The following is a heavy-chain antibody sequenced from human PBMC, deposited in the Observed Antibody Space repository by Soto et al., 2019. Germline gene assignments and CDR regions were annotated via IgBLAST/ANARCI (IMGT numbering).Heavy chain of an antibody. CDR2: IHHSGST. CDR3: ARGKRGSSWYGGEEKYYYYGMDV. Sequence: PSETLSLTCTAYGESFNGYYWSWIRQPPGKGLEWIGEIHHSGSTNYNPSLKSRVTFSIDTSKRQFSLKVRSVTAADTAVYYCARGKRGSSWYGGEEKYYYYGMDVWGQGTPVTVSS. CDR1: GESFNGYY. J-gene: IGHJ6*02. D-gene: IGHD6-13*01. V-gene: IGHV4-34*01.